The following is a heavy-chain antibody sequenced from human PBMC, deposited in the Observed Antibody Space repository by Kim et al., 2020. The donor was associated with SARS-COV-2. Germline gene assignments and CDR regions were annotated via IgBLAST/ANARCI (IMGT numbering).Heavy chain of an antibody. CDR1: GFTFGGYA. CDR3: AKELHTVRGLIPDY. J-gene: IGHJ4*02. D-gene: IGHD3-10*01. Sequence: GGSLRLSCAASGFTFGGYAMNWVRQAPGKGLEWVSSISNSGGATHYIDSVKGRFTISRDNSENTPYLQMNSLRAEDTAVYYCAKELHTVRGLIPDYWGQGTLVTVSS. CDR2: ISNSGGAT. V-gene: IGHV3-23*01.